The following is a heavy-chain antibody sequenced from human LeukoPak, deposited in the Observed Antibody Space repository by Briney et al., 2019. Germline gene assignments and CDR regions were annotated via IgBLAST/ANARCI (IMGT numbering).Heavy chain of an antibody. CDR3: ARGHVWFDP. V-gene: IGHV3-7*05. CDR1: GFTFSNYG. Sequence: PGGSLRLSCAASGFTFSNYGMTWVRQAPGKGLEWVANIKQDGSEKYYVDSVKGRFTISRDNAKNSLYLQMNSLRAEDMAVYYCARGHVWFDPWGQGTLVTVSS. J-gene: IGHJ5*02. CDR2: IKQDGSEK.